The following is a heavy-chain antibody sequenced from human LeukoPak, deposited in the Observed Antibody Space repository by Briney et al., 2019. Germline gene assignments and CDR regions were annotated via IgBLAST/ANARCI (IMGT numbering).Heavy chain of an antibody. D-gene: IGHD3-22*01. V-gene: IGHV1-69*13. CDR2: IIPIFGPA. CDR1: GGTFSNYA. Sequence: SVKVSCKASGGTFSNYAITWVRQAPGQGLEWMGGIIPIFGPAKYAHKFQDRVTITADESTSTAYMELRSLRSEDTAVYYCAEYYYYDSSGYLPGGAFDIWGQGTMVTVSS. J-gene: IGHJ3*02. CDR3: AEYYYYDSSGYLPGGAFDI.